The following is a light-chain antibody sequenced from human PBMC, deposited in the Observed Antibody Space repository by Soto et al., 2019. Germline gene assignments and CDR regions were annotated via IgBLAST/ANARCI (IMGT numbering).Light chain of an antibody. J-gene: IGLJ2*01. CDR3: SARDDSLSGVV. V-gene: IGLV1-47*01. Sequence: QSVLTQPPSTSGTPGQRVTISCSGSSSNIGSNHVYWYQQFPGMAPKLLMYRSDQRPTGVPDRFSGSKSGTSASLAISRLRSDDEADYYCSARDDSLSGVVFGGGTKLTVL. CDR2: RSD. CDR1: SSNIGSNH.